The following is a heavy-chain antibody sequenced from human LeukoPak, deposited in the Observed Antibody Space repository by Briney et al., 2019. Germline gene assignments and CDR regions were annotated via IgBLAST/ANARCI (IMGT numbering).Heavy chain of an antibody. V-gene: IGHV3-15*01. D-gene: IGHD3-16*01. CDR1: GFTFSNAW. CDR2: IKSKTDGGTT. Sequence: GGSLRLSCAASGFTFSNAWMSWVRQAPGKGLEWVGRIKSKTDGGTTDYAAPVKGRFTISRDDSKNTLYLQMNSLKTEDTAVYYCAKVGGDAVAPGWFDPWGQGTLVTVSS. J-gene: IGHJ5*02. CDR3: AKVGGDAVAPGWFDP.